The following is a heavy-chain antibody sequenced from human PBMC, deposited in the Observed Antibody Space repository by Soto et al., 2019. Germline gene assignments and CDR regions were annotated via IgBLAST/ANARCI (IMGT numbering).Heavy chain of an antibody. CDR1: GFTFASYA. Sequence: EVKLLESGGSLAQPGGSVRLSCVGSGFTFASYAISWVRQAPGERLQWIAAISGSADGTDYAHSVRGRFTISRDNAKKTVHLQMDSLRVEDTAVYFCAKDTVGGYSFWSGYYSDGLDVWGQGTLVSVS. D-gene: IGHD3-3*01. V-gene: IGHV3-23*01. CDR3: AKDTVGGYSFWSGYYSDGLDV. J-gene: IGHJ3*01. CDR2: ISGSADGT.